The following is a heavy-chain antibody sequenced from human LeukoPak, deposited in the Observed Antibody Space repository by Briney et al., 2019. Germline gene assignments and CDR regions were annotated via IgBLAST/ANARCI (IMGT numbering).Heavy chain of an antibody. CDR2: ICYGGSNK. CDR3: TRGGSTSWSHYYYYYYMDV. D-gene: IGHD2-2*01. J-gene: IGHJ6*03. Sequence: GRSLRLSCGASGFTFSSYGMHWVRQAPGKGLEWVAVICYGGSNKYYADSVKGRFAISRDNSKNTLYLQMNSLRAEDTAVYYCTRGGSTSWSHYYYYYYMDVWGKGTTVTVSS. V-gene: IGHV3-30*03. CDR1: GFTFSSYG.